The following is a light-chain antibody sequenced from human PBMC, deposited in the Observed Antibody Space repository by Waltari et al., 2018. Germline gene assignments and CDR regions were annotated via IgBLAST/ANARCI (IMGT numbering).Light chain of an antibody. CDR2: GAL. Sequence: EIVMTHSPATLSVSPGERATLSCRASQSVSSNLAWYQQKRGQSPSLLIYGALTRATGIPARFSGSGSGTEFTLTISSMQSEDFAVYYCQQYNNWPAWTFGQGTKVEI. CDR3: QQYNNWPAWT. J-gene: IGKJ1*01. V-gene: IGKV3-15*01. CDR1: QSVSSN.